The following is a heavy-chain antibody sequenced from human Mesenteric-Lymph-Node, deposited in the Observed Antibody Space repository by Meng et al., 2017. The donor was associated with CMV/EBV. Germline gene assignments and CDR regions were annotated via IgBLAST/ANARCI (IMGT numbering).Heavy chain of an antibody. J-gene: IGHJ4*02. D-gene: IGHD5-24*01. V-gene: IGHV4-38-2*02. Sequence: SETLSLTCTVSGYSISNGYYWGWIRQPPGKGLERIGSIYHSGSTYYNPSLKSRVTISVDTSKNQFSLKLSSVTAADTAVYYCARFRDGYNDYWGQGTLVTVSS. CDR2: IYHSGST. CDR1: GYSISNGYY. CDR3: ARFRDGYNDY.